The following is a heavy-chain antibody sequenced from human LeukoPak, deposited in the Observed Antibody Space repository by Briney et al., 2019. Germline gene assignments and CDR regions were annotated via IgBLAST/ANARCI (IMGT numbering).Heavy chain of an antibody. V-gene: IGHV3-23*01. J-gene: IGHJ4*02. Sequence: LGGSLRLSCAASGFNFANHAMSWVRQTPGKGLEWVSAISGGGDITYYADSVRGRFTISRDNSKDTLFLQMHSLRPGDTAVYYCVREDTPATANYWGQGTLVTISS. CDR1: GFNFANHA. D-gene: IGHD2-21*02. CDR3: VREDTPATANY. CDR2: ISGGGDIT.